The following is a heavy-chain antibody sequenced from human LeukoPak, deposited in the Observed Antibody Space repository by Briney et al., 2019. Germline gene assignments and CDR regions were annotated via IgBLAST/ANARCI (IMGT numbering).Heavy chain of an antibody. J-gene: IGHJ4*02. D-gene: IGHD1-26*01. Sequence: PGGSLRLSCAASGFTFSSYWMTWVRQAPGKGLEWVANIKKDGSEKYYVDSVRGRFTISRDNAKNSVYLQVNSLRAEDTAVYYCVRDTGGSGSYPDYWGQGTLVTVSS. V-gene: IGHV3-7*01. CDR2: IKKDGSEK. CDR3: VRDTGGSGSYPDY. CDR1: GFTFSSYW.